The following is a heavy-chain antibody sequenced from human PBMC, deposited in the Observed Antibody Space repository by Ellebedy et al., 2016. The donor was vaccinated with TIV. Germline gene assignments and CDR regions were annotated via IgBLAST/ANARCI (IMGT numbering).Heavy chain of an antibody. D-gene: IGHD5-24*01. J-gene: IGHJ4*02. V-gene: IGHV4-31*02. CDR3: ARGRWLQPYFDY. Sequence: PSLKSRLIISVDTSKNQFSLKLTSVTAADTAVYYCARGRWLQPYFDYWGQGTPVTVSS.